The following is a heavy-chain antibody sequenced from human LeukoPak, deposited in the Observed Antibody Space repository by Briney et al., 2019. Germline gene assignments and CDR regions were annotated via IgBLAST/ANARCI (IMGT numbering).Heavy chain of an antibody. Sequence: ASVKVSCKASGYTFTSYAMHWVRQAPGQRLEWMGWINAGSGNTKYSQKFQGRVTITRDTSASTAYMELSSLRSEDTAVYYCARDGRSSTSPYWFDPWGQGTLVTVSS. CDR3: ARDGRSSTSPYWFDP. V-gene: IGHV1-3*01. D-gene: IGHD2-2*01. J-gene: IGHJ5*02. CDR2: INAGSGNT. CDR1: GYTFTSYA.